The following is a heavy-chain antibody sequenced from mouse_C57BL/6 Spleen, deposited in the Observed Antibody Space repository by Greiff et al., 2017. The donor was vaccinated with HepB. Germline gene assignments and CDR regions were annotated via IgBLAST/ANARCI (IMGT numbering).Heavy chain of an antibody. V-gene: IGHV14-2*01. J-gene: IGHJ3*01. CDR1: GFNIKDYY. Sequence: EVQLQQSGAELVKPGASVKLSCTASGFNIKDYYMHWVKQRTEQGLEWIGRIDPEDGETKYAPKFQGKATITADTSSNTAYLQLRSLTSEDTAVYYCASPGPYYGSSYTWFAYGGQGTRVTVSA. D-gene: IGHD1-1*01. CDR3: ASPGPYYGSSYTWFAY. CDR2: IDPEDGET.